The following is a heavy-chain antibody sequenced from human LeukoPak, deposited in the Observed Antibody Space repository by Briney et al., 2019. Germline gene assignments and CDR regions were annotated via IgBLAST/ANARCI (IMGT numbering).Heavy chain of an antibody. J-gene: IGHJ4*02. CDR3: ARHDYYGSGSPQAIDY. D-gene: IGHD3-10*01. CDR2: INPNSGGT. Sequence: ASVKVSCKASGYTFTGYYIYWVRQAPGQGLEWMGWINPNSGGTNYAQKFQGRVTMTRDTSISTAYMELSRLRSDDTAVYYCARHDYYGSGSPQAIDYWGQGTLVTVSS. V-gene: IGHV1-2*02. CDR1: GYTFTGYY.